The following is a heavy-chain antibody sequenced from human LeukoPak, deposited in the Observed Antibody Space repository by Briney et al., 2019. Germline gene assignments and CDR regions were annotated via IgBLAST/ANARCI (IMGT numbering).Heavy chain of an antibody. J-gene: IGHJ3*02. CDR2: ITGTADKT. V-gene: IGHV3-23*01. D-gene: IGHD6-19*01. Sequence: GGSLRLSCAASGFTFTNYVMNWVRQAPGKGLEWVSSITGTADKTYDADSVKGRFTISRDNSKNTLSLQMSSLRVEDTAIYYCARRGGSRGWGAFDIWGQGTIVTVSS. CDR1: GFTFTNYV. CDR3: ARRGGSRGWGAFDI.